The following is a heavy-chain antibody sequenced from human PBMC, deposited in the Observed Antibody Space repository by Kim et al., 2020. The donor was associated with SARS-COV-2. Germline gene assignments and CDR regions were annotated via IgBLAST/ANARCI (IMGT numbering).Heavy chain of an antibody. CDR1: GGSFSGYY. CDR2: INHSGST. V-gene: IGHV4-34*01. D-gene: IGHD4-4*01. J-gene: IGHJ5*02. Sequence: SETLSLTCAVYGGSFSGYYWSWIRQPPGKGLEWIGEINHSGSTNYHPSLKSRVTISVNTSKNQFSLKLSSVTAADTAVYYCARGGRLVTWFDPWGEGTLVTVSP. CDR3: ARGGRLVTWFDP.